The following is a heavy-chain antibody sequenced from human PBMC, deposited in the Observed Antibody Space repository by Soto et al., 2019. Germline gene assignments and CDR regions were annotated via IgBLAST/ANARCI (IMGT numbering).Heavy chain of an antibody. CDR3: ARSSVGLRPNY. CDR1: GGSFSGYY. J-gene: IGHJ4*02. Sequence: PSETLSLTCAVYGGSFSGYYWSWIRQPPGKGLEWIGEINHSGSTNYNPSLKSRVSISVDKSKNQFSLKLSSVTAADTAVYYCARSSVGLRPNYWGQGTLVTVSS. V-gene: IGHV4-34*01. D-gene: IGHD1-26*01. CDR2: INHSGST.